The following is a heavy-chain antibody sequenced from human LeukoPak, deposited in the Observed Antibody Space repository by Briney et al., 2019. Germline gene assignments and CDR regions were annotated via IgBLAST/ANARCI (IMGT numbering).Heavy chain of an antibody. CDR3: AKDRQGFGFGEQLDYYYMDV. Sequence: GGSLRLSCAASGFTFDDYAMHWVRQAPGKGLEWVSGISWNSGSIGYADSVKGRFTISRDNAKNSLYLQINSLRAEDTAVYYCAKDRQGFGFGEQLDYYYMDVWGKGTTVTVSS. CDR1: GFTFDDYA. J-gene: IGHJ6*03. V-gene: IGHV3-9*01. CDR2: ISWNSGSI. D-gene: IGHD3-10*01.